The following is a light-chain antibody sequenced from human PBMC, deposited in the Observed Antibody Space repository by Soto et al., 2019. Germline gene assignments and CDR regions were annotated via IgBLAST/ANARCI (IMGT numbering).Light chain of an antibody. CDR2: AAS. CDR3: QQSYSTAQT. Sequence: DIQMTQSPSSLSASVGDRVTITCRASQIISSYLNWYQQKPGKGPKLLIYAASSLQSGVPSRFSGSGSGTDFTLTSSSLQPEYFATYYCQQSYSTAQTFGEGTELEIK. V-gene: IGKV1-39*01. CDR1: QIISSY. J-gene: IGKJ2*01.